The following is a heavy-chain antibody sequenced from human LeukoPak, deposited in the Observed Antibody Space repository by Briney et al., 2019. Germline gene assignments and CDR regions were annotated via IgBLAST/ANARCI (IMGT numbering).Heavy chain of an antibody. J-gene: IGHJ4*02. V-gene: IGHV3-30-3*01. Sequence: GGSLRLSCAASGFTFSSYAMHWVRQAPGKGLEWVAVISYDGSNKYYADSVKGRFTISRDNSKNTLYLQMNSLRAEDTAVYYCAWPPYWGQGTLVTVSS. CDR2: ISYDGSNK. CDR3: AWPPY. CDR1: GFTFSSYA.